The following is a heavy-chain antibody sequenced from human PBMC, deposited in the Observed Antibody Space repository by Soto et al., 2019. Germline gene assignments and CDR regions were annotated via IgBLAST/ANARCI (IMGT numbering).Heavy chain of an antibody. D-gene: IGHD3-10*01. CDR1: GASISNYY. J-gene: IGHJ6*02. CDR3: VRQGFGALQVLVDV. Sequence: QVHLQQSGPGLVKPSETLSLSCTISGASISNYYWSWIRQLPGKGMEWIGYVNDGWGAAYNPSLQSRVSVSLDPAKSLRSLKLTSVTATDTAVYYFVRQGFGALQVLVDVWGQGTTVTVSS. V-gene: IGHV4-59*08. CDR2: VNDGWGA.